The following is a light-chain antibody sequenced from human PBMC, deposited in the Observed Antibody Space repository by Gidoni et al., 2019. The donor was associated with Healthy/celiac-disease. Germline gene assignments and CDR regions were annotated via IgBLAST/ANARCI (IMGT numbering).Light chain of an antibody. CDR3: QQYYSYPPT. J-gene: IGKJ4*01. Sequence: TGDRVTITCVASQGISSYLAWYQQKPGKAPKLLIYAASTLQSGFPSRFSGSGSGTDFTLTISCLQSEDFATYYCQQYYSYPPTFGGGTKVEIK. CDR2: AAS. V-gene: IGKV1-8*01. CDR1: QGISSY.